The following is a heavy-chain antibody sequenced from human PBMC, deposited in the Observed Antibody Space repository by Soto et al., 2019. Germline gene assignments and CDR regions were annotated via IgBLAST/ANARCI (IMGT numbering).Heavy chain of an antibody. CDR2: INARNGNT. CDR3: ATSTIDTSTWKQYFYGMDV. J-gene: IGHJ6*02. Sequence: ASVKVSCKASEDTFTRYVIHWVRQAPGQRLEWMGWINARNGNTKYSQNFQGRVTITRDASARTAYMELSRLRSQDTAVYYCATSTIDTSTWKQYFYGMDVGGQGSTVTVYS. D-gene: IGHD6-13*01. CDR1: EDTFTRYV. V-gene: IGHV1-3*01.